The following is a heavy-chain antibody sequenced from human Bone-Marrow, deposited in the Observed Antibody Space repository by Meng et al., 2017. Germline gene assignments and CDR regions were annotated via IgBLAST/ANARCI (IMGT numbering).Heavy chain of an antibody. CDR1: GYNFADYD. J-gene: IGHJ4*02. V-gene: IGHV1-2*06. Sequence: ASVKVSRKPSGYNFADYDIHWVRRAPGQGLEWMGRINPKSGDTHYAQKLQARITMTGDTSINTAYTELSGLRSDDTAMYCCARGEDTSAARKLFDDYWGQGTLVTVSS. D-gene: IGHD6-13*01. CDR3: ARGEDTSAARKLFDDY. CDR2: INPKSGDT.